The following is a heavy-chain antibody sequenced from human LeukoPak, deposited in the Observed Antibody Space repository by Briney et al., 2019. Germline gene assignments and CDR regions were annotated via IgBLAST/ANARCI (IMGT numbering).Heavy chain of an antibody. CDR3: AREGFCSGGICSYDN. CDR2: IGGSGGST. D-gene: IGHD2-15*01. J-gene: IGHJ4*02. V-gene: IGHV3-23*01. Sequence: GGSLRLSCAASGFTFSSYAMSWVRQAPGKGLEWVSAIGGSGGSTYYADSVKGRFTISRDNSKNTLYLQMNSLRAEDTAVYYCAREGFCSGGICSYDNWGQGTLVTVSS. CDR1: GFTFSSYA.